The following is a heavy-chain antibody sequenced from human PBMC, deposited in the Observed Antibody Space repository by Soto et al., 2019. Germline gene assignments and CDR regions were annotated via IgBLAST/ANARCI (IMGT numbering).Heavy chain of an antibody. D-gene: IGHD1-26*01. J-gene: IGHJ4*02. CDR3: ARVMSGSYLRLGYYFDY. CDR1: RYTFTGYY. CDR2: IDPNSGGT. Sequence: ASVKVSCKASRYTFTGYYMHWVRQAPGQGLEWMGWIDPNSGGTDYAQKFQGRVTMTRDTSISTAYMELSRLRLDDTAVYYCARVMSGSYLRLGYYFDYWGQGTLITVSS. V-gene: IGHV1-2*02.